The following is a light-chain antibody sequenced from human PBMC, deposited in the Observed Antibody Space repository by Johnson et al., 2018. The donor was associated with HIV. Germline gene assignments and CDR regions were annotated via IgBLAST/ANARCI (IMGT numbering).Light chain of an antibody. CDR2: DNN. J-gene: IGLJ1*01. Sequence: QPVLTQPPSVSAAPGQTVTISCSGSSSNVGSSFVSWYRQVPGTAPKLLIYDNNKRPSGIPDRFSGSKSDTSATLGITGLQTGDEADYYCGTWANRLNSPVFGTGTKVTVL. CDR3: GTWANRLNSPV. V-gene: IGLV1-51*01. CDR1: SSNVGSSF.